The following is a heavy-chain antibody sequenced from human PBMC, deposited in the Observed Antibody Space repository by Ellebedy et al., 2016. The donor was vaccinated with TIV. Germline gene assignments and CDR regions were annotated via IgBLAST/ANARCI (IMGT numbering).Heavy chain of an antibody. J-gene: IGHJ6*02. CDR2: IIPIFGTA. Sequence: ASVKVSXKASGGSFSSYAISWVRQAPGQGLEWMGGIIPIFGTANYAQKFQGRVTITADESTSTAYMELSSLRSEDTAVYYCARGSKRVITFTYYYYGMDVWGQGTTVTLSS. D-gene: IGHD3-22*01. CDR1: GGSFSSYA. V-gene: IGHV1-69*13. CDR3: ARGSKRVITFTYYYYGMDV.